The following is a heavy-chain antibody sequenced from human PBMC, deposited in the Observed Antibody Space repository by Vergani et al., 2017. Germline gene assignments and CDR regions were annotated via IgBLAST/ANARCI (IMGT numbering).Heavy chain of an antibody. CDR2: INAGNGNT. V-gene: IGHV1-3*01. CDR3: ARDRPTNYYYDSSGYSY. CDR1: GYPFTSYA. D-gene: IGHD3-22*01. J-gene: IGHJ4*02. Sequence: QVQLVQSGAEVKKPGASVKVSCKASGYPFTSYALHCVPQAPGQRLECMGWINAGNGNTKYSQKFQGRVTITRDTSASTAYMELSSLRSEDTAVYYCARDRPTNYYYDSSGYSYWGQGTLVTVSS.